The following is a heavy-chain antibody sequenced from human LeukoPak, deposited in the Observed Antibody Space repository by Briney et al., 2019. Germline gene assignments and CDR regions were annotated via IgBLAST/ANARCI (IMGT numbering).Heavy chain of an antibody. J-gene: IGHJ4*02. CDR1: GFPFSSYS. CDR2: ISSGASYI. V-gene: IGHV3-21*01. Sequence: GGSLRLSCAASGFPFSSYSMTWVRQAPGRGLEWVSSISSGASYIYYADSLKGRFTISRDNAENSLYLQMNSLRAEDTAVYYCARDWSGTTNYWGQGTLVTVSS. D-gene: IGHD1-1*01. CDR3: ARDWSGTTNY.